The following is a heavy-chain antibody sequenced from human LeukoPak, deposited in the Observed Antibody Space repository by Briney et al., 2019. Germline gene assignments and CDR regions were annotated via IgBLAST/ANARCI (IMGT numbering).Heavy chain of an antibody. CDR2: ISWNSGSI. D-gene: IGHD5-18*01. Sequence: GGSLRLSCAASGFTFSIYSMIWVRQAPGKGLEWVSGISWNSGSIGYADSVKGRFTISRDNAKNSLYLQMNSLRAEDTALYYCAKGEGYSYGLFDYWGQGTLVTVSS. V-gene: IGHV3-9*01. J-gene: IGHJ4*02. CDR3: AKGEGYSYGLFDY. CDR1: GFTFSIYS.